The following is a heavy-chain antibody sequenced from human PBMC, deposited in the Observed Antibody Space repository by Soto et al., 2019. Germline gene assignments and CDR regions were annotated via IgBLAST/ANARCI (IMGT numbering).Heavy chain of an antibody. V-gene: IGHV2-5*02. Sequence: QITLKESGPTLVKPTQTLTLTCTFSGFSISTNGVGVGWIRQPPGKALEWLAVIYWDDTKHYSPSLKSRLTITKDTSKNQVVLTMTNVDPVDTATYYSTRKGAGTTSLDHWGQGTLVTVSS. CDR1: GFSISTNGVG. D-gene: IGHD1-7*01. CDR2: IYWDDTK. J-gene: IGHJ4*02. CDR3: TRKGAGTTSLDH.